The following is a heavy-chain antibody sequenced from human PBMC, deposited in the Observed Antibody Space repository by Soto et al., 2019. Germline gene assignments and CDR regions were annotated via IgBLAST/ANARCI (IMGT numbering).Heavy chain of an antibody. CDR3: TTGYYDFWSGYFAHYPNFDY. V-gene: IGHV3-15*01. Sequence: PGGSLSLSCAASGFTFSNAWMSWVRQAPGKGLEWVGRIKSKTDGGTTDYAAPVKGRFTISRDDSKNTLYLQMNSLKTEDTAVYYCTTGYYDFWSGYFAHYPNFDYWGQGTLVTVSS. D-gene: IGHD3-3*01. CDR2: IKSKTDGGTT. J-gene: IGHJ4*02. CDR1: GFTFSNAW.